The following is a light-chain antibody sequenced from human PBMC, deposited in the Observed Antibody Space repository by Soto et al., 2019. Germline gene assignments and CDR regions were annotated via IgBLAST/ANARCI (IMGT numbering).Light chain of an antibody. Sequence: IVLTQFPAPLSLSAGERSTLSCRASQSVSSYLAWYQQKPGQAPRLLIYDASNRATGIPARFSGSGSGTDFTLTISSLEPEDLAVYYCQQYGSSPETFGQGTKVDIK. CDR3: QQYGSSPET. V-gene: IGKV3-11*01. J-gene: IGKJ1*01. CDR2: DAS. CDR1: QSVSSY.